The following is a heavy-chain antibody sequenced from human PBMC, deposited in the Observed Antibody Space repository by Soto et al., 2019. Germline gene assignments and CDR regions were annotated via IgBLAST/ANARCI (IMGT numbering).Heavy chain of an antibody. V-gene: IGHV3-23*01. CDR1: GLSLNNYA. CDR3: SDWRAGGPVNLDH. Sequence: VGSLRLSCVVSGLSLNNYAIAWVRHAPGKGLEFVSTIDVLDGAWYSDSVRGRLAISRDVSRNTVYLQMSSLRVEDTAIYFCSDWRAGGPVNLDHWGPGTRVSVSS. J-gene: IGHJ4*02. CDR2: IDVLDGA. D-gene: IGHD2-15*01.